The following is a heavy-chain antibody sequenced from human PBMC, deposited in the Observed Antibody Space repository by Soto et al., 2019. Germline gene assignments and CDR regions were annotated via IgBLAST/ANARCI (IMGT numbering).Heavy chain of an antibody. Sequence: GGSLRLSGAASGFTFSSYGMHWVRQAPGKGLEWVAVIWYDGSNKYYADSVKGRFTISRDNSKNTLYLQMNSLRAEDTAVYYCARGYCSGGSCYSYGAFDIWGQGTMVTVSS. CDR2: IWYDGSNK. D-gene: IGHD2-15*01. J-gene: IGHJ3*02. V-gene: IGHV3-33*01. CDR1: GFTFSSYG. CDR3: ARGYCSGGSCYSYGAFDI.